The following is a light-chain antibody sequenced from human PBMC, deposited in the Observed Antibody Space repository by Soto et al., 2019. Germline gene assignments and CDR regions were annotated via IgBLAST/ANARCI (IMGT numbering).Light chain of an antibody. CDR1: QSVSNNY. V-gene: IGKV3-20*01. J-gene: IGKJ2*01. Sequence: VLTQSPGTLSLSPGERATLSCSASQSVSNNYVAWYQQKPGQAPRLLIFGSSDRATGIPDRFSGSGSGTDFTLTISRLEPEDFAVYYCQQYGSSPPYTFGQGTKLEIK. CDR3: QQYGSSPPYT. CDR2: GSS.